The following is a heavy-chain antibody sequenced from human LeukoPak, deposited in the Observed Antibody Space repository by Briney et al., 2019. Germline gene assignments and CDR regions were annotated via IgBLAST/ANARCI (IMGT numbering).Heavy chain of an antibody. V-gene: IGHV3-21*01. Sequence: GGSLRLSCAASGFTFSSYEMNWVRRAPGKGLEWVSSISTSSSYIYYADSVKGRFTISRDNAKNSLYLQIHSLRAEDTAVYYCARDWYNNSDAFDIWGQGTMVTVSS. CDR1: GFTFSSYE. D-gene: IGHD4-11*01. J-gene: IGHJ3*02. CDR3: ARDWYNNSDAFDI. CDR2: ISTSSSYI.